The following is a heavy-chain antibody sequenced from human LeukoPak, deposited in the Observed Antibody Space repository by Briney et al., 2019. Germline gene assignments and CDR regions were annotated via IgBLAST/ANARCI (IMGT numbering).Heavy chain of an antibody. D-gene: IGHD2-2*01. V-gene: IGHV3-48*03. CDR1: GFTFNE. CDR3: AVSTSLYNWFDP. CDR2: ISSSGSTI. Sequence: GGSLRLSCAASGFTFNEMNWVRQAPGKGLGWVSYISSSGSTIYYADSVKGRFTISRDNAKNSLYLQMNSLRAEDTAVYYCAVSTSLYNWFDPWGQGTLVTVSS. J-gene: IGHJ5*02.